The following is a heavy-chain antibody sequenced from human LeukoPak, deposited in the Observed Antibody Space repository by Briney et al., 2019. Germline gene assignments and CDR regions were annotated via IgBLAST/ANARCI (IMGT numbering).Heavy chain of an antibody. D-gene: IGHD6-6*01. J-gene: IGHJ5*02. CDR1: GDSISTGSHY. CDR2: MYISGST. Sequence: SSETLSLTCTVSGDSISTGSHYWSWIRQPAGKGLEWIGRMYISGSTNYNPSLKSRVTISVDTSKNQFSLKLSSVTAADTAVYYCARVQRPLRLNWFDPWGQGTLVTVSS. CDR3: ARVQRPLRLNWFDP. V-gene: IGHV4-61*02.